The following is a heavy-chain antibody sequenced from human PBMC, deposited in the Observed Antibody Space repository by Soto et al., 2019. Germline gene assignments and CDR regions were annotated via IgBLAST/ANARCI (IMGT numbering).Heavy chain of an antibody. V-gene: IGHV5-51*01. Sequence: GESLKISCKGSGYNFAGYWIAWVRQMPGKGLELMRIIYPSDSDTRYRPSFQGQVTISADKSISSAYLQWSSLRASDTAMYYCARGGVSTRTFDYWGQGTPVTVSS. CDR3: ARGGVSTRTFDY. CDR2: IYPSDSDT. CDR1: GYNFAGYW. D-gene: IGHD3-3*01. J-gene: IGHJ4*02.